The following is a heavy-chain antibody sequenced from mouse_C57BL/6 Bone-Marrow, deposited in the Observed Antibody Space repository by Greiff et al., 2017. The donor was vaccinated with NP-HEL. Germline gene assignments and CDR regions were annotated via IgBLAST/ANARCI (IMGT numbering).Heavy chain of an antibody. J-gene: IGHJ4*01. V-gene: IGHV5-16*01. D-gene: IGHD2-4*01. CDR2: INYDGSST. Sequence: EVKLMESEGGLVQPGSSMKLSCTASGFTFSDYYMAWVRQVPEKGLEWVANINYDGSSTYYLESLKSRFIISRDNAKNILYLQRRSLKSEDTATYYCAREGGLRRRTYAMDYWGQGTSVTVSS. CDR3: AREGGLRRRTYAMDY. CDR1: GFTFSDYY.